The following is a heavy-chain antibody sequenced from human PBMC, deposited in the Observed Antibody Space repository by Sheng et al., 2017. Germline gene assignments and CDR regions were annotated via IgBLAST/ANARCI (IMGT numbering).Heavy chain of an antibody. V-gene: IGHV3-30*04. J-gene: IGHJ1*01. CDR1: GFTFSNYA. CDR2: ISYDGSDK. D-gene: IGHD3-3*01. Sequence: QVQLVESGGGVVQPGRSLRLSCSASGFTFSNYAMHWVRQAPGKGLEWVAVISYDGSDKYYPDSVKGRFTISRDNSENTLYLQMNSLRAEDTAVYYCARGGWMEWLSVGLDQWGQGT. CDR3: ARGGWMEWLSVGLDQ.